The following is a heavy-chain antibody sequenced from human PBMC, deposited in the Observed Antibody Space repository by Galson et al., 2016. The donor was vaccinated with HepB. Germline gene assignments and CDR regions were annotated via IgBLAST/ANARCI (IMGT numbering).Heavy chain of an antibody. J-gene: IGHJ3*02. D-gene: IGHD3/OR15-3a*01. CDR2: INVGNGNT. CDR1: GYTFTGYY. Sequence: SVKVSCKASGYTFTGYYMHWVRQAPGQGLEWMGWINVGNGNTKYSEKFQGRVTITRDTSASTVYMELSSLRSEDTAVYYCAREHDIWTSYAFDIWGQRTMITVSS. V-gene: IGHV1-3*01. CDR3: AREHDIWTSYAFDI.